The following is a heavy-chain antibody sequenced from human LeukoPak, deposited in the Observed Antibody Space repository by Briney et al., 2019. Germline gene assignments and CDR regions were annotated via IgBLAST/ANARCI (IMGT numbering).Heavy chain of an antibody. CDR3: ARDYDFWSGYYPIDY. CDR2: IYSGGST. J-gene: IGHJ4*02. D-gene: IGHD3-3*01. Sequence: GGSLRLSCAASGFTVSSNYMSWVRQAPGKGLEWVSVIYSGGSTYYADSVKGRFTISRDNSNNTLYLQMNSLRAEDTAVYYCARDYDFWSGYYPIDYWGQGTLVTVSS. V-gene: IGHV3-66*01. CDR1: GFTVSSNY.